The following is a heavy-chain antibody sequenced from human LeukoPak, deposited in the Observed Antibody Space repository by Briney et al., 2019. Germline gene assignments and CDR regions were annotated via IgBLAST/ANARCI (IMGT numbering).Heavy chain of an antibody. CDR3: AKTEPSLGFDF. D-gene: IGHD2-21*02. J-gene: IGHJ4*02. Sequence: ASVKVSCKPSGYTFTGYFMHGVRPAPRQGLEWMGWINPNSNDTHYPQEFQGSVTMTKDTSISTAYMELSRLRSDDTAVYYCAKTEPSLGFDFWGQGTLVTVSS. CDR1: GYTFTGYF. V-gene: IGHV1-2*02. CDR2: INPNSNDT.